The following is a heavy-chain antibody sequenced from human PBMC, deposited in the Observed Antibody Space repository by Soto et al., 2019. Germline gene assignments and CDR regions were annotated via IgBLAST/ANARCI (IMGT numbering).Heavy chain of an antibody. J-gene: IGHJ6*02. D-gene: IGHD6-6*01. Sequence: GGSLRLSGAASGFTFSSYAMHWVRQAPGKGLEWVAVISYDGSNKYYADSVKGRFTISRDNSKNTLYLQMNSLRAEDTAVYYCARAGSSSYYYYYGMEVWGEGTTVTVS. CDR2: ISYDGSNK. CDR1: GFTFSSYA. V-gene: IGHV3-30-3*01. CDR3: ARAGSSSYYYYYGMEV.